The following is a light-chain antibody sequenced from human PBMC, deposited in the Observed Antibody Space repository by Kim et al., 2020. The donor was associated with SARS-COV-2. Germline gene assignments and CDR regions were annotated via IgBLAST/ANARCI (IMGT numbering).Light chain of an antibody. J-gene: IGLJ1*01. V-gene: IGLV2-14*01. Sequence: QSALTQPASVSGSPGRSITISCTGTGSDVGLYNCVSWYQQHPGKAPKLMIYDVTKRPAGVSNRFSGSKSGNTASLTISGLQTEDEADYYCSSYTTRSTKVFGTGTKVTVL. CDR2: DVT. CDR3: SSYTTRSTKV. CDR1: GSDVGLYNC.